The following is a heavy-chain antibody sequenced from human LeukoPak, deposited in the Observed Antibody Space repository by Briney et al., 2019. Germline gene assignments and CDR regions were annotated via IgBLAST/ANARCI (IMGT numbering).Heavy chain of an antibody. Sequence: SVKVSCKASGYTFTNYGISWVRQAPGQGLEWVGRIVPILGVSKHSQNFQGRLTITADKSPRTAYMELSGLRSDDTAVYYCAMPATVTPSYGAFDIWGQGTMVTVSS. V-gene: IGHV1-69*04. CDR1: GYTFTNYG. D-gene: IGHD4-11*01. CDR2: IVPILGVS. J-gene: IGHJ3*02. CDR3: AMPATVTPSYGAFDI.